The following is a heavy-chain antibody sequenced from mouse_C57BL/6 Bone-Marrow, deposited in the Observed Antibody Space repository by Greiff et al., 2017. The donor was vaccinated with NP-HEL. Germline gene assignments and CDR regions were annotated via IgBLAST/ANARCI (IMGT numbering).Heavy chain of an antibody. V-gene: IGHV3-6*01. J-gene: IGHJ1*03. Sequence: EVQLQESGPGLVKPSQSLSLTCSVTGYSITSGYYWNWIRQFPGNKLEWMGYISYDGSNNYNPSLKNRISITRDTSKNQFFLKLNSVTTEDTATYYCARYYYGSSYPRYFDVWGTGTTVTVSS. CDR3: ARYYYGSSYPRYFDV. CDR1: GYSITSGYY. D-gene: IGHD1-1*01. CDR2: ISYDGSN.